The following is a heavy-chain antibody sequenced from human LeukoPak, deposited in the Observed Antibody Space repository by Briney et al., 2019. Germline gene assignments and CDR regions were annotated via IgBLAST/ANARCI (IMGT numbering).Heavy chain of an antibody. V-gene: IGHV1-69*13. Sequence: RASVKVSCKASGGTFSSYAISWVRQAPGQGLEWMRGIIPIFGTANYAQKFQGRVTITADESTSTAYMELSSLRSEDTAVYYCARERYCSSTSCYGNWFDPWGQGTLVTVSS. D-gene: IGHD2-2*01. J-gene: IGHJ5*02. CDR2: IIPIFGTA. CDR3: ARERYCSSTSCYGNWFDP. CDR1: GGTFSSYA.